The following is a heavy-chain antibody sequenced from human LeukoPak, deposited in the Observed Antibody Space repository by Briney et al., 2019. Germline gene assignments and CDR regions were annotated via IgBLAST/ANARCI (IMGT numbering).Heavy chain of an antibody. CDR3: AKSTKYYYDSSLDY. V-gene: IGHV3-23*01. Sequence: GGSLRLSCAASGFTFSSYAMSWVRQAPGKGLEWVSAISGSGGSTYYADSVKGRFTISRDNSKNTLYLQMNSLRAEDTAVYYCAKSTKYYYDSSLDYWGQGTLVTVSP. D-gene: IGHD3-22*01. CDR2: ISGSGGST. J-gene: IGHJ4*02. CDR1: GFTFSSYA.